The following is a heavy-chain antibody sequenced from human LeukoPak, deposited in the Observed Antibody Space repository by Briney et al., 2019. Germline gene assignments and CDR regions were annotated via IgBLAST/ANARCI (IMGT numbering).Heavy chain of an antibody. Sequence: ASVKVSCKASGYTFTSYGINWVRQAPGQGLEWMGWLSAYSGNTNYAQKLQGRVTMTTDTSTSTAYMELRSLRSDDTAVYYCARDRSYDILTGYPDNDAFDIWGQGTMVTVSS. V-gene: IGHV1-18*01. J-gene: IGHJ3*02. CDR3: ARDRSYDILTGYPDNDAFDI. CDR2: LSAYSGNT. D-gene: IGHD3-9*01. CDR1: GYTFTSYG.